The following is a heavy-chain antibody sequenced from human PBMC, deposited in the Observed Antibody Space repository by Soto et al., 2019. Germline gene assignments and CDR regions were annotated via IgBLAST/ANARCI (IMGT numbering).Heavy chain of an antibody. Sequence: ASVKVSCKASGYTFTSYYMHWVRQAPGQGLEWMGIINPSGGSTSYAQKFQGRVTMTRDTSTSTVYMELSSLRSEDTAVYYCARDRGIAVAGTPQRNWFDPWGQGTLVTVSS. J-gene: IGHJ5*02. CDR3: ARDRGIAVAGTPQRNWFDP. D-gene: IGHD6-19*01. CDR2: INPSGGST. V-gene: IGHV1-46*01. CDR1: GYTFTSYY.